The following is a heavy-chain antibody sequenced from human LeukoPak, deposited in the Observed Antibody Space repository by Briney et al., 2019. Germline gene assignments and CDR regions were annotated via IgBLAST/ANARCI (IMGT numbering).Heavy chain of an antibody. CDR3: ARRGWGYGSGSYENYYFDY. CDR2: IYYSGST. CDR1: GGSISSYY. V-gene: IGHV4-59*08. D-gene: IGHD3-10*01. J-gene: IGHJ4*02. Sequence: SETLSLTCTVSGGSISSYYWSRIRQPPGKGLEWIGYIYYSGSTNYNPSLKSRVTISVDTSKNQFSLKLSSVTAADTAVYYCARRGWGYGSGSYENYYFDYWGQGTLVTVSS.